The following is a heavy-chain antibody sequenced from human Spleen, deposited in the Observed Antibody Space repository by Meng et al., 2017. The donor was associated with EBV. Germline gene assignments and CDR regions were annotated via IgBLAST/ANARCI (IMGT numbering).Heavy chain of an antibody. CDR2: VNPNSGGT. CDR1: GYIXTDYC. CDR3: ARVPEARAQFSGYGRHPLDI. J-gene: IGHJ3*02. V-gene: IGHV1-2*06. Sequence: QVQLVQSGAEVKKPXAAGKVSCXASGYIXTDYCLHWVRQAPGQGLEWMGRVNPNSGGTNYAQKFQGRVTMTRDTSISTAYMDLSSLTSDDTAVYYCARVPEARAQFSGYGRHPLDIWGQGTIVTVSS. D-gene: IGHD5-12*01.